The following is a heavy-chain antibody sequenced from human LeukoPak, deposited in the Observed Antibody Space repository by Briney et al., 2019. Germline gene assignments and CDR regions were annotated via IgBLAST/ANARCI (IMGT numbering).Heavy chain of an antibody. CDR2: IREDGRET. V-gene: IGHV3-7*01. J-gene: IGHJ4*02. CDR3: TKSLDY. CDR1: GFTFSRSW. Sequence: PGGSLRLSCVASGFTFSRSWMDWVPQVPGKGLEWVANIREDGRETYYVDSARGRFTISRDNAKNSLYLQMDTLRVEDTAIYYCTKSLDYWGQGTLVTVPS.